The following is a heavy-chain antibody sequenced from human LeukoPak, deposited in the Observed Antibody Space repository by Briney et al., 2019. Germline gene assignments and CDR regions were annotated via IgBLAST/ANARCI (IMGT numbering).Heavy chain of an antibody. CDR3: ARGYFDWLDLQINWFDP. D-gene: IGHD3-9*01. Sequence: GASVKVSCKASGYTFTSYGISWMRQAPGQGLEWMGWISAYNGNTNYAQKLQGRVTMTTDTSTSTAYMELRSLRSDDTAVYYCARGYFDWLDLQINWFDPCGQGTLVTVSS. J-gene: IGHJ5*02. CDR2: ISAYNGNT. V-gene: IGHV1-18*01. CDR1: GYTFTSYG.